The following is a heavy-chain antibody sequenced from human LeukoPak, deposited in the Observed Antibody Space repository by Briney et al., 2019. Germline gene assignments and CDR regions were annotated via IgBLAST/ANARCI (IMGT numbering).Heavy chain of an antibody. Sequence: SVKVSCEASGGTFSSYAISWVRQAPGQGLEWMGGIIPIFGTANYAQKFQGRVTITADESTSTAYMELSSLRSEDTAVYYCARKSGGPGAFDIWGQGTMVTVSS. CDR2: IIPIFGTA. D-gene: IGHD2-15*01. CDR1: GGTFSSYA. V-gene: IGHV1-69*13. J-gene: IGHJ3*02. CDR3: ARKSGGPGAFDI.